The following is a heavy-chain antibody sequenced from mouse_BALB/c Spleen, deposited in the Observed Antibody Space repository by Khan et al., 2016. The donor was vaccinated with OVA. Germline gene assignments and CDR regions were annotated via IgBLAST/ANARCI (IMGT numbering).Heavy chain of an antibody. V-gene: IGHV2-6-4*01. CDR1: GFSLSRYN. CDR3: ARAYYRYDGYYAMDY. D-gene: IGHD2-14*01. CDR2: IWGGGGT. J-gene: IGHJ4*01. Sequence: QIQLVQSGPGLVAPSQSLSITCTVSGFSLSRYNIHWVRQPPGKGLEWLGMIWGGGGTDYNSTLKSRLSISKDNSKSQVFLKMNSLQTDDSAIYYCARAYYRYDGYYAMDYWGQGTSVTVSS.